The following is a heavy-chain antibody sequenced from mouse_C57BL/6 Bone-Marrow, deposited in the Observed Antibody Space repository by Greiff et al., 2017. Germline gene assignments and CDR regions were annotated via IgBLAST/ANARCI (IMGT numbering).Heavy chain of an antibody. CDR1: GYTFTSYW. CDR2: IHPNSGST. Sequence: VQLQQSGAELVKPGASVKLSCKASGYTFTSYWMHWVKQRPGQGLEWIGMIHPNSGSTNYHEKFKSKATLTVDNASSTAYMQLSSLTSEDSAVYYCAPCDYGSSPFYFDYWGQGTTLTVSS. D-gene: IGHD1-1*01. CDR3: APCDYGSSPFYFDY. V-gene: IGHV1-64*01. J-gene: IGHJ2*01.